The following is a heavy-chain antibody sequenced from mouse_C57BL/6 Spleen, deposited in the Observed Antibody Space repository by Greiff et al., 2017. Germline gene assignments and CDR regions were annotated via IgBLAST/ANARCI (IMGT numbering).Heavy chain of an antibody. V-gene: IGHV1-15*01. D-gene: IGHD2-13*01. Sequence: VQLQQSGAELVRPGASVTLSCKASGYTFTDYEMHWVKQTPVHGLEWIGAIDPETGGTAYNQKFKGKATLTAEKSSSTAYMELRSLTSEDSAVYYCTRRDGDYPLYYLDYWGQGTTLTVSS. CDR1: GYTFTDYE. CDR2: IDPETGGT. J-gene: IGHJ2*01. CDR3: TRRDGDYPLYYLDY.